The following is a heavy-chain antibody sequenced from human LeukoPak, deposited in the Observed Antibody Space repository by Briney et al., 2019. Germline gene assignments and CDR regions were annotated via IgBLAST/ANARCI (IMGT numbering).Heavy chain of an antibody. CDR3: AKDSRWDLTRLFDN. V-gene: IGHV3-30*18. D-gene: IGHD1-26*01. J-gene: IGHJ4*02. CDR2: ISFDINDR. Sequence: PGGSLRLSCAASEFTFSKYGMHWVRQAPGKGLEWVASISFDINDRKYAESVRGRFTISRDNSKNTLYLQMNSLRAEDTAVYYRAKDSRWDLTRLFDNWGQGTLVIVSS. CDR1: EFTFSKYG.